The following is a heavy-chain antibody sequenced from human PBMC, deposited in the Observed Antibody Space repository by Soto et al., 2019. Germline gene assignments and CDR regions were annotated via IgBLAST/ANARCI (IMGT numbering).Heavy chain of an antibody. V-gene: IGHV4-34*01. Sequence: QVQLQQWGAGLLKPSETLSLTCAVYGGSFSGYYWSWIRQPPGKGLEWIGEINHSGSTNYNPSLKSRVTISVDTSKTQFSLKLSSVTAADTAVYYCASRRYYYGSGSYYKPHYYYGMDVWGQGTTVTVSS. CDR2: INHSGST. CDR1: GGSFSGYY. CDR3: ASRRYYYGSGSYYKPHYYYGMDV. D-gene: IGHD3-10*01. J-gene: IGHJ6*02.